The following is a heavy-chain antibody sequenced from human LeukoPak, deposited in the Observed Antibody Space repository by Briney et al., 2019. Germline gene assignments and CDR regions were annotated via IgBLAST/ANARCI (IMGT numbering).Heavy chain of an antibody. CDR3: AKGGQWRFNAFDI. D-gene: IGHD2-8*01. Sequence: GGSLRLSCAVSGLTFSSYAMSWVRQAPGKGLEWVSTISGSGGSTYYADSVKGRFTISRDNSKDTLYLQMNSLRAEDTAVYYCAKGGQWRFNAFDIWGQGTMVTVSS. CDR2: ISGSGGST. J-gene: IGHJ3*02. CDR1: GLTFSSYA. V-gene: IGHV3-23*01.